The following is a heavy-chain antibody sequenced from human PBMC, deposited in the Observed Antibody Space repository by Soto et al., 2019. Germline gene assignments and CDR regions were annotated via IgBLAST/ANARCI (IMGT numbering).Heavy chain of an antibody. CDR2: IIPIFGTA. D-gene: IGHD4-17*01. J-gene: IGHJ5*02. CDR3: ARERGDYAPAWFDP. CDR1: GGPFSSYA. Sequence: GASLKVSCKASGGPFSSYAISWVRQAPGQGLEWMGGIIPIFGTANYAQKFQGRVTITADESTSTAYMELSSLRSEDTAVYYCARERGDYAPAWFDPWGQGTVVTVSS. V-gene: IGHV1-69*13.